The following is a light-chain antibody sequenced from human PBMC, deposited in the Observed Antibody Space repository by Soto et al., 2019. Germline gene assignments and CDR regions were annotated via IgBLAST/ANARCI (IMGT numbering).Light chain of an antibody. V-gene: IGLV2-11*01. CDR1: SSDVGGYNY. J-gene: IGLJ1*01. CDR3: CSHAGSYTYV. Sequence: QSVLTQPRSVSGSPGQSLTISCTGTSSDVGGYNYVSWYQQYPGKVPKLMIYDVTKRPSGVPDRFSGSKSGNTASLTISGLKHEDEADYYCCSHAGSYTYVFGTGTKVXVL. CDR2: DVT.